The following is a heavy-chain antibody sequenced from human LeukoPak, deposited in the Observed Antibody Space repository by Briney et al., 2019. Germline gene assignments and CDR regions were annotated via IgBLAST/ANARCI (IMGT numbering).Heavy chain of an antibody. Sequence: PGGSLRLSCAASGFSFSNYWMTWLRQAPGKGLEWVAHINQDGSEEHYMDSVKARFTISRDNAKNSLSLQMNSLRAEDTAVYYCVRDGGVSGYDLLDYWGQGTLVTVSS. J-gene: IGHJ4*02. CDR1: GFSFSNYW. CDR2: INQDGSEE. V-gene: IGHV3-7*01. CDR3: VRDGGVSGYDLLDY. D-gene: IGHD5-12*01.